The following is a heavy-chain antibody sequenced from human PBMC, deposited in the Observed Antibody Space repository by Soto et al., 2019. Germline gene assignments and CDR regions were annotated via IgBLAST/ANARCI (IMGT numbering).Heavy chain of an antibody. J-gene: IGHJ4*02. Sequence: QVQLQESGPGLVKPSETLSLTCTVSGASISSYYWSWIRQPPGKGLEWVGFIFHSGSTNCNPSLKSRVTFSVDTSKNQFSLTLTSVTAADTAEYYCARDQNGSPHFDYWGQLILITVSS. CDR1: GASISSYY. V-gene: IGHV4-59*01. D-gene: IGHD1-26*01. CDR3: ARDQNGSPHFDY. CDR2: IFHSGST.